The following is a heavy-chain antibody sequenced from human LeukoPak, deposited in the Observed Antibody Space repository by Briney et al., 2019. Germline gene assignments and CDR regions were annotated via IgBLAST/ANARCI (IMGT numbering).Heavy chain of an antibody. CDR1: GGSISSYY. D-gene: IGHD7-27*01. CDR3: AANLGHFDY. J-gene: IGHJ4*02. Sequence: LSLTCTVSGGSISSYYWSWIRQPPGKGLEWVSYISSSSSTIYYADSVKGRFTISRDNAKNSLYLQMNSLRAEDTAVYYCAANLGHFDYWGQGTLVTVSS. V-gene: IGHV3-11*04. CDR2: ISSSSSTI.